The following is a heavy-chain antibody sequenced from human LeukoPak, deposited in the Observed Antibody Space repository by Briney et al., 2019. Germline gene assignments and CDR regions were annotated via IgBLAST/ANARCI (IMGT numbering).Heavy chain of an antibody. J-gene: IGHJ4*02. V-gene: IGHV3-23*01. CDR2: ISGSGGST. D-gene: IGHD2-2*02. Sequence: GGSLRLSCAASGFTFSSYAMSWVRQAPGKGLEWVSAISGSGGSTYYADSVKGRFTIYRDNSKNTLYLQMNSLRAEDTAVYYCAKDIVVVPAAIPGYFDYWGQGTLVTVSS. CDR1: GFTFSSYA. CDR3: AKDIVVVPAAIPGYFDY.